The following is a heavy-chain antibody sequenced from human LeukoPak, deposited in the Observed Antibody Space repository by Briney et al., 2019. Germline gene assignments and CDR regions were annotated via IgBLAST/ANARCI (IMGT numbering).Heavy chain of an antibody. CDR2: ISSTNYYT. CDR3: ARGRSGWYEDF. D-gene: IGHD6-19*01. Sequence: GGSLRLSCAASGFTSSSYSMNWVRQAPGKGLEWVSYISSTNYYTYYADSVKGRFTISRDNAKNSLYLQMNSLRAEDTAVYYCARGRSGWYEDFWGQGTLVTVSS. J-gene: IGHJ4*02. CDR1: GFTSSSYS. V-gene: IGHV3-21*06.